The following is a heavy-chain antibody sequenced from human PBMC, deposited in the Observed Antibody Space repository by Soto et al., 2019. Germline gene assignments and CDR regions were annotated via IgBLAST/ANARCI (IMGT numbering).Heavy chain of an antibody. CDR1: GGSISSYY. J-gene: IGHJ4*02. CDR2: IYYSGST. D-gene: IGHD3-3*01. V-gene: IGHV4-59*08. CDR3: ARFTPLSGPTVDGDLWSGYYDY. Sequence: SETLSLTCTVSGGSISSYYWSWIRQPPGKGLEWIGYIYYSGSTNYNPSLRSRVTISVDTSKNQFSLKLSSVTAADTAVYYCARFTPLSGPTVDGDLWSGYYDYWGQGTLATVSS.